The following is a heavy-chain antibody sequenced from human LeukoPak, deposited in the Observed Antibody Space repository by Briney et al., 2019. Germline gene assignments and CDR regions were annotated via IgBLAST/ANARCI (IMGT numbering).Heavy chain of an antibody. CDR1: GGSISSYY. D-gene: IGHD6-13*01. CDR2: IYYSGST. CDR3: ARVTGYRIEDYFDY. Sequence: SETLSLTCTVSGGSISSYYWSWIRQPPGKGLEWIGYIYYSGSTNYNPSLKRRVTISVDTSKNQFSLKLSSVTAADTAVYYCARVTGYRIEDYFDYWGQGTLVTVSS. J-gene: IGHJ4*02. V-gene: IGHV4-59*01.